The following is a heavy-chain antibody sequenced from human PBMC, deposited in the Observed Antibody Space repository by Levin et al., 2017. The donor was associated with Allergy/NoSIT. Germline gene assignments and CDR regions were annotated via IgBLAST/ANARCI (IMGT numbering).Heavy chain of an antibody. CDR2: IDWDDDK. V-gene: IGHV2-70*04. J-gene: IGHJ3*02. D-gene: IGHD4-17*01. CDR3: ARIGTVTTGFAFDI. CDR1: GFSLRTSGMR. Sequence: QTLSLPCPFSGFSLRTSGMRVSWIRQPPGKALEWLARIDWDDDKFYSTSLKTRLTISKDTSKHQVVLTMTNMDPVDTATYYCARIGTVTTGFAFDIWGQGTMVTVSS.